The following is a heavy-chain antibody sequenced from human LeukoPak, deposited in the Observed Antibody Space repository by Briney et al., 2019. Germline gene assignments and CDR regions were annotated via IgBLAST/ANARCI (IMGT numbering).Heavy chain of an antibody. CDR2: ISYDGSNK. J-gene: IGHJ6*03. CDR1: GFTFSSYA. V-gene: IGHV3-30*04. CDR3: ARDHREYRLDYYYMDV. Sequence: GGSLRISCAASGFTFSSYAMHWVRQAPGKGLEWVAVISYDGSNKYYADSVKGRFTISRDNSKNTLYLQMNSLRAEDTAVYYCARDHREYRLDYYYMDVWGKGTTVTVSS. D-gene: IGHD3-10*01.